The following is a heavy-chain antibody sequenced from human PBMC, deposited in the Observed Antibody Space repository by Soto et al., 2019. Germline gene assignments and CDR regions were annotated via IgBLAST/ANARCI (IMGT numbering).Heavy chain of an antibody. CDR2: ISGSGGST. CDR1: GFTFSSYA. J-gene: IGHJ6*04. D-gene: IGHD3-9*01. CDR3: AKLTGTTYYDILTGFPDV. V-gene: IGHV3-23*01. Sequence: PGGSLRLSCAASGFTFSSYAMSWVRQAPGKGLEWVSAISGSGGSTYYADSVKGRFTISRDNSKNTLYLQMNSLRAEDTAVYYCAKLTGTTYYDILTGFPDVWGKGTTVTVSS.